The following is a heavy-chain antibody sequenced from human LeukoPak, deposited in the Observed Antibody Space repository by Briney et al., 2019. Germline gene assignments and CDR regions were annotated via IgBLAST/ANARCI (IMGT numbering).Heavy chain of an antibody. J-gene: IGHJ4*02. D-gene: IGHD3-22*01. CDR1: GYTFTGYY. CDR3: AEEGPRDYYDSSGELGY. Sequence: ASVKVSCKASGYTFTGYYMHWVRQAPGQGLEWMGRINPNSGGTNYAQKFQGRVTMTRGTSISTAYMELSRLRSDDTAVYYCAEEGPRDYYDSSGELGYWGQGTLVTVSS. V-gene: IGHV1-2*06. CDR2: INPNSGGT.